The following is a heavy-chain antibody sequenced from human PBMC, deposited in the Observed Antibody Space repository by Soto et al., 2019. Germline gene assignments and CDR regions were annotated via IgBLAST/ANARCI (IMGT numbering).Heavy chain of an antibody. V-gene: IGHV3-21*06. CDR3: ARDDTGDFDL. D-gene: IGHD7-27*01. Sequence: EVQLVESGGGLVKPGGSLSLSCAASGFTLSTYSMNWVRQSPGKGLEWLSSISFSSTYIYYADSVVGRFTISRDNAENSLYLQMNSLRVEDTALYYCARDDTGDFDLWGQGTLVTVSS. CDR2: ISFSSTYI. CDR1: GFTLSTYS. J-gene: IGHJ4*02.